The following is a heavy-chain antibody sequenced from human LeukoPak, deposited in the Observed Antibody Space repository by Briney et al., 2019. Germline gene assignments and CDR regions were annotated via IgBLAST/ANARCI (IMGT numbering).Heavy chain of an antibody. CDR1: GFTFSNYW. CDR3: ARTIRGY. Sequence: GGSLRLSCAASGFTFSNYWMSWVRQAPGKGLEWVANIKEDGSEKYYVDSVKGRFTISRDNAKNSPYLKMNSLRAEDTAVYYCARTIRGYWGQGTLVTVSS. CDR2: IKEDGSEK. V-gene: IGHV3-7*04. J-gene: IGHJ4*02. D-gene: IGHD3-10*01.